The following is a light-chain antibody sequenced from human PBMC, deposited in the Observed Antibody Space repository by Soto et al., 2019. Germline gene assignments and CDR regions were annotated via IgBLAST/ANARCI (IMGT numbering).Light chain of an antibody. Sequence: EIVLTQSPGTLSLSPGERATLSCRASQSVSSSYLAWYQQKPGQAPRLLIYGASTRATGIPDRFSGSGSGTDFSLTISRLEPEDFAVYYCQQYGKFPQTTFGQGTRLEI. J-gene: IGKJ5*01. CDR3: QQYGKFPQTT. CDR1: QSVSSSY. V-gene: IGKV3-20*01. CDR2: GAS.